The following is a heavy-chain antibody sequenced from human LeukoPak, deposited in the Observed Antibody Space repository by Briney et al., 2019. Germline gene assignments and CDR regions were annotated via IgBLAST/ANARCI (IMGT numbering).Heavy chain of an antibody. CDR2: IYTSGST. CDR3: ARHQQDGSGSYAWFDP. Sequence: SETLFLTCTVSGGSISSYYWSWIRQPAGKGLEWIGRIYTSGSTNYNPSLKSRVTISVDTSKNQFSLKLSSVTAADTAVYYCARHQQDGSGSYAWFDPWGQGTLVTVSS. D-gene: IGHD3-10*01. V-gene: IGHV4-4*07. J-gene: IGHJ5*02. CDR1: GGSISSYY.